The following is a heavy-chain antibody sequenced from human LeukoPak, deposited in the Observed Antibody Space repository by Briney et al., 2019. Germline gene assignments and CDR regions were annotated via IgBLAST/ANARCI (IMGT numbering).Heavy chain of an antibody. V-gene: IGHV1-2*06. D-gene: IGHD3-10*01. J-gene: IGHJ4*02. Sequence: ASVKVSCKASGYTFTGYYMHWVRQAPGQGLEWMGRINPNSGGTNYAQKFQGRVTMTRDTSISTAYMELSRLRSDDTAVYYCARDFGEWFREHTTKNDYWGQGTLVTVSS. CDR3: ARDFGEWFREHTTKNDY. CDR2: INPNSGGT. CDR1: GYTFTGYY.